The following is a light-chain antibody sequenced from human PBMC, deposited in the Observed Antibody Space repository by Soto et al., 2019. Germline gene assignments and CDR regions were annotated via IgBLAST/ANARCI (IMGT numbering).Light chain of an antibody. J-gene: IGLJ1*01. CDR1: NIGSKS. V-gene: IGLV3-21*02. CDR3: QVWDSSSDHPYG. CDR2: DDS. Sequence: SYEPSQPPSVSVAPGQTSRITCGGNNIGSKSVHWYQQKPGHAPVLVVYDDSDRPSGIPERFSGSNSGNTATLTISRVEAGDEDDYYCQVWDSSSDHPYGFGTGTKVTGL.